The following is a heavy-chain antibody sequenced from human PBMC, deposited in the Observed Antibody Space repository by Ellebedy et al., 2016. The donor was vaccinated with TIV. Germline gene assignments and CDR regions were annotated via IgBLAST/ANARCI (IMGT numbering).Heavy chain of an antibody. CDR1: GFTFSSYA. Sequence: GESLKISXAASGFTFSSYAMSWVRQAPGKGLEWVSAISGSGGSTYYADSVKGRFTISRDNSKNTLYLQMNSLRAEDTAVYYCARAVAAFDIWGQGTMVTVSS. V-gene: IGHV3-23*01. CDR2: ISGSGGST. J-gene: IGHJ3*02. D-gene: IGHD6-19*01. CDR3: ARAVAAFDI.